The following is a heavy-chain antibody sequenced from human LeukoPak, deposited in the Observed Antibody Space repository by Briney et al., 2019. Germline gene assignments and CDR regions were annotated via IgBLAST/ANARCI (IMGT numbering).Heavy chain of an antibody. J-gene: IGHJ6*02. Sequence: GGSLRLSCVASGFTVSTNYMSWVRQAPGKGLEWVSVIYSGGSTYYSDSVKGRFTISRDNSKNTLYLQMNSLRAEDTAVYYCARDAGWNDEGKYCGMDVWGQGTTVTVSS. D-gene: IGHD1-1*01. V-gene: IGHV3-66*01. CDR1: GFTVSTNY. CDR2: IYSGGST. CDR3: ARDAGWNDEGKYCGMDV.